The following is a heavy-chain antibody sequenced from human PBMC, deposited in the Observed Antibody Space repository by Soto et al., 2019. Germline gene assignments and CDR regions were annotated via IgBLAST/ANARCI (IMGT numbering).Heavy chain of an antibody. Sequence: QVQLQESGPGLVKPSETLSLTCTCSCGSISSYYWSWIRQAPGKGLEWVGNIHNSGSTNYKPSLKSRVTITIETSKNQCSRKVSSVTAADTAVDYCARETDSGSYYTCDIWGQGTMVTVSS. J-gene: IGHJ3*02. V-gene: IGHV4-59*01. CDR3: ARETDSGSYYTCDI. D-gene: IGHD1-26*01. CDR2: IHNSGST. CDR1: CGSISSYY.